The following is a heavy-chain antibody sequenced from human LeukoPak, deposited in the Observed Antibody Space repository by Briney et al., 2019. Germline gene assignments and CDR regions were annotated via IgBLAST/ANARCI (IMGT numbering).Heavy chain of an antibody. CDR1: GFTFSSYG. Sequence: PGGSLRLSCAASGFTFSSYGMHWVRQAPGKGLEWVAVISYDGSNKYYADSVKGRFTISRDISKNTLFLQMNSLRAEDTAVYYCAKVPYYDSSGYYDYWGQGTLVTVSS. D-gene: IGHD3-22*01. V-gene: IGHV3-30*18. CDR2: ISYDGSNK. J-gene: IGHJ4*02. CDR3: AKVPYYDSSGYYDY.